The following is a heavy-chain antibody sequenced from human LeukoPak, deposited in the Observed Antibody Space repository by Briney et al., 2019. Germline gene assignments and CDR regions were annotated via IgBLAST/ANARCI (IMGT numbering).Heavy chain of an antibody. CDR2: MNPNSGNT. CDR1: GYTFTGYY. J-gene: IGHJ4*02. D-gene: IGHD2-2*01. Sequence: GASVKVSCKASGYTFTGYYMHWVRQAPGQGLEWMGWMNPNSGNTRYAQKFQGRVTMTRNTAISTAYMELSNLRSDDTAVYYCARAPSRGYCVSSSCYVGNWGQGTLVTVSS. V-gene: IGHV1-8*02. CDR3: ARAPSRGYCVSSSCYVGN.